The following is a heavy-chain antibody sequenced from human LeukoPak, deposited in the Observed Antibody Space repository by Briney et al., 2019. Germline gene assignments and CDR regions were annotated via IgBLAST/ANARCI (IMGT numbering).Heavy chain of an antibody. Sequence: ASVKVSCKVSGYTLTELSMHWVRQAPGKGLEWVGGFDPEDGETIYAQKFQGRVTMTEDTSTDTAYMELSSLRSEDTAVYYCALPDGYSYPDRAYAFDIWGQGTMVTVSS. CDR2: FDPEDGET. CDR1: GYTLTELS. CDR3: ALPDGYSYPDRAYAFDI. V-gene: IGHV1-24*01. D-gene: IGHD5-18*01. J-gene: IGHJ3*02.